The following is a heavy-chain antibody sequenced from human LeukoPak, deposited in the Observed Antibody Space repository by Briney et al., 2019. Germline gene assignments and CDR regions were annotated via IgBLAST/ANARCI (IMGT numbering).Heavy chain of an antibody. D-gene: IGHD3-3*01. Sequence: SVKVSCKASRGTFSSYAISWVRQAPGQGLEWMGRIIPIFGTANYAQKFQGRVTITTDESTSTAYMELSSLRSEDTAVYYCARAAYYDFWSGKGVGYYYYYMDVWGKGTTVTVSS. V-gene: IGHV1-69*05. CDR3: ARAAYYDFWSGKGVGYYYYYMDV. CDR1: RGTFSSYA. CDR2: IIPIFGTA. J-gene: IGHJ6*03.